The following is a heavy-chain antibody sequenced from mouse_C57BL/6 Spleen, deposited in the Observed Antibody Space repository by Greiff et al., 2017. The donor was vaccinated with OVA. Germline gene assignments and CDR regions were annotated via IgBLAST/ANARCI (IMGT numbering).Heavy chain of an antibody. CDR3: ARGFYYGNYVWYFDV. CDR1: GYTFTDYN. V-gene: IGHV1-22*01. D-gene: IGHD2-1*01. J-gene: IGHJ1*03. Sequence: VQLQQSGPELVKPGASVKMSCKASGYTFTDYNMHWVKQSHGKSLEWIGYINPNNGGTSYNQKFKGKATLTVNKSSSTAYMELRSLTSEDSAVYYCARGFYYGNYVWYFDVWGTGTTVTVSS. CDR2: INPNNGGT.